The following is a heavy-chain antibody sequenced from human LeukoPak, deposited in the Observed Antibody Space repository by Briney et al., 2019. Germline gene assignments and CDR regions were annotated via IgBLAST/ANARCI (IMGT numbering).Heavy chain of an antibody. CDR1: GESFSGYY. J-gene: IGHJ4*02. V-gene: IGHV4-34*01. Sequence: SETLSLTCAVYGESFSGYYWSWIRQPPGKGLEWIGEINHSGSTNYNPSLKSRVTISVDTSKNQFSLKLSSVTAADTAVYYCARVRRDGYNLIDYWGQGTLVTVSS. D-gene: IGHD5-24*01. CDR2: INHSGST. CDR3: ARVRRDGYNLIDY.